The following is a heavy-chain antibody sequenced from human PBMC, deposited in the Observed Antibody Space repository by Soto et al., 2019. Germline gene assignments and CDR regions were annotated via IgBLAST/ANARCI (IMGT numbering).Heavy chain of an antibody. CDR2: ISWNSGSI. CDR3: AKVAAAGESDY. J-gene: IGHJ4*02. Sequence: GGSLRLSCAASGFTFDDYAMHWVRQAPGKGLEWVSGISWNSGSIGYADSVKGRFTISRDNAKNSLYLQMNSLRAEDTALYYCAKVAAAGESDYWGQGTLVTVSS. D-gene: IGHD6-13*01. V-gene: IGHV3-9*01. CDR1: GFTFDDYA.